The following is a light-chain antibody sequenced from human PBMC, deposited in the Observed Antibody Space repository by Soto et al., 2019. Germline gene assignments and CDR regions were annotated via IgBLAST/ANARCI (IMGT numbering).Light chain of an antibody. V-gene: IGLV2-8*01. CDR2: EVT. J-gene: IGLJ1*01. Sequence: QSALTQPPSASGSPGQSVTISCTGTSSDVGGYNYVSWYQQHPGKAPRLMVYEVTKRPSGVPARFSGSKSGNTASLTVSGLQAEDEAHYYCQSYDKRLTAYVFGTGTKLTVL. CDR3: QSYDKRLTAYV. CDR1: SSDVGGYNY.